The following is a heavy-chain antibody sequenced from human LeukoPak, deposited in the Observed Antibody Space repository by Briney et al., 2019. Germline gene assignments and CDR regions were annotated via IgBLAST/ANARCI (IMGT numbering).Heavy chain of an antibody. CDR3: ARVGYNSGWYEY. CDR2: IWEDGSNI. J-gene: IGHJ4*02. Sequence: GTSLRLSCAASGFSFSTYCMHWVRQAPGKGLEWVAGIWEDGSNIHYADSVKGRFTISRDNSKNTLYLQMNSLRVEDTAVYYCARVGYNSGWYEYWGQGALATVSS. V-gene: IGHV3-33*01. D-gene: IGHD6-19*01. CDR1: GFSFSTYC.